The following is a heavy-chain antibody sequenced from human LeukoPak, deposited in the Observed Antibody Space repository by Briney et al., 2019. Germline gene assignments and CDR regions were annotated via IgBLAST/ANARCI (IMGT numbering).Heavy chain of an antibody. Sequence: SETLSLTCTVSGGSISSSSYYWGWIRQPPGKGLEWIGSIYYSGSTYYNPSLKSRVTISVDTSKNQFSLKLSSVTAADTAVYYLAESGSGGFYWFAPGGQGTLVTV. J-gene: IGHJ5*02. D-gene: IGHD3-10*01. CDR2: IYYSGST. CDR1: GGSISSSSYY. CDR3: AESGSGGFYWFAP. V-gene: IGHV4-39*07.